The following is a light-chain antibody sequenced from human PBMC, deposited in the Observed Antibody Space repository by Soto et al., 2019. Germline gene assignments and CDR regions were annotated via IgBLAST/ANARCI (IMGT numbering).Light chain of an antibody. CDR2: GAS. CDR1: QSISSN. J-gene: IGKJ2*01. Sequence: EIVMTQSPATLSVSPGERATLSCRASQSISSNLAWYQQIPGQAPRIVIYGASTRATGVPARFSGSGSGTEFTLTISSLQSEDFAVYYCQQYNTWPPIYTFRQGTKLEIK. V-gene: IGKV3-15*01. CDR3: QQYNTWPPIYT.